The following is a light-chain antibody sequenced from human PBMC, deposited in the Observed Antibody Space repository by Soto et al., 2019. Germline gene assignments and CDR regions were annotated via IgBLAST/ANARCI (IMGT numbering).Light chain of an antibody. CDR2: AAS. CDR1: QSISTY. CDR3: QQTYSTPPT. V-gene: IGKV1-39*01. Sequence: DIQMTQSPSSLSASVGDRVTITCRASQSISTYLNWYQQKAGLAPKLLIYAASSLQSGVPSRFSGSGSGTDFTLTISSLQPEDFATYYCQQTYSTPPTFGQGGK. J-gene: IGKJ1*01.